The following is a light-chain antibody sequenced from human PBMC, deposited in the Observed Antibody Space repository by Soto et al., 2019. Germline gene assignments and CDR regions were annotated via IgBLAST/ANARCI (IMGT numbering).Light chain of an antibody. J-gene: IGLJ3*02. Sequence: QLVLTQPPSVSGAPGQRVTISCTGSSSNFGAGYDVHWYQQLPGTAPKLLIYGNINRPSGVPDRFSGSKSGTSASLAITGLQAEDEADYYCQSYDNSLSGWVFGGGTKLTVL. CDR1: SSNFGAGYD. CDR3: QSYDNSLSGWV. CDR2: GNI. V-gene: IGLV1-40*01.